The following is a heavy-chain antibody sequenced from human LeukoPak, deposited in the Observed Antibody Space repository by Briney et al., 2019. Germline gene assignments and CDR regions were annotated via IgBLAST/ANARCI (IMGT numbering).Heavy chain of an antibody. V-gene: IGHV1-3*03. CDR3: ARDGRIAAAGTRPYYFDY. J-gene: IGHJ4*02. CDR2: INAGNGNT. D-gene: IGHD6-13*01. Sequence: ASVKVSCKASGYTFTSYAMHWVRQAPGQRLEWMGWINAGNGNTKYSQEFQGRVTITRDTSASTAYMELSSLRSEDMAVYYCARDGRIAAAGTRPYYFDYWGQGTLVTVSS. CDR1: GYTFTSYA.